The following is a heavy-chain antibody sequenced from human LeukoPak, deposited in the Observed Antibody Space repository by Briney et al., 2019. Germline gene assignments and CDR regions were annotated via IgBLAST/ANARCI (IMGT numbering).Heavy chain of an antibody. D-gene: IGHD3-9*01. CDR2: INHGGGT. CDR3: ARGSEMYHGILTGYSFAFDI. V-gene: IGHV4-34*01. Sequence: PSETLSLTCAVYGGSFNDYYWNWIRQTPGKGLEWIGEINHGGGTKYNPSLKSRVIMPVDTTKNQFSLKLSSVTAADTAVYYCARGSEMYHGILTGYSFAFDIWGQGTIVTVSS. CDR1: GGSFNDYY. J-gene: IGHJ3*02.